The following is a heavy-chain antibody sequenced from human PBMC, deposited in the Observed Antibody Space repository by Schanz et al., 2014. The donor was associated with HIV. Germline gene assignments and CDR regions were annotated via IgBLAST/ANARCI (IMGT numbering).Heavy chain of an antibody. CDR3: ARGDFGGNSVDY. D-gene: IGHD4-17*01. CDR2: VRHIGGT. V-gene: IGHV4-34*01. CDR1: GGSLSGHY. J-gene: IGHJ4*01. Sequence: QVQLKQWGAGLLKPSETLSLTCAVYGGSLSGHYWTWIRQFPGLGLEWIGGVRHIGGTNYNPSLRGRVTMSMDMSKNHFSLNLTSVTAADTAVYFCARGDFGGNSVDYWGHGNMVTVSS.